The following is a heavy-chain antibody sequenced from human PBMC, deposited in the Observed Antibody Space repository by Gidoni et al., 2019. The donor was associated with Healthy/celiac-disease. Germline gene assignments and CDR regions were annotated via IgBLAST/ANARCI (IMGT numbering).Heavy chain of an antibody. CDR3: ARQTDYSGVDY. J-gene: IGHJ4*02. CDR1: GGSISSSSYY. V-gene: IGHV4-39*01. CDR2: IYYSGST. Sequence: QLQLQESGPGLVKPSETLSLPCTVSGGSISSSSYYWGWIRQPPGKGLEWIGSIYYSGSTYYNPSLKSRVTISVDTSKNQFSLKLSSVTAADTAVYYCARQTDYSGVDYWGQGTLVTVSS. D-gene: IGHD2-15*01.